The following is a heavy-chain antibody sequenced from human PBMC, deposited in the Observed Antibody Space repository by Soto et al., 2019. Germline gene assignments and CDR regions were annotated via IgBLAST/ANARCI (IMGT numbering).Heavy chain of an antibody. CDR2: TSNTGSA. V-gene: IGHV4-61*03. D-gene: IGHD3-9*01. CDR3: ARVRWLSEYDILTGHYIFDQ. Sequence: QVQLQESGPGLVKPSETLSLTCIVSGGSVNSGTDFWSWIRQPPGKGLEWIGYTSNTGSAKYNPSRKSRVTITTDTSTNHFSLKLTSVTAADTADYDCARVRWLSEYDILTGHYIFDQWGRGTLVTVSS. CDR1: GGSVNSGTDF. J-gene: IGHJ4*02.